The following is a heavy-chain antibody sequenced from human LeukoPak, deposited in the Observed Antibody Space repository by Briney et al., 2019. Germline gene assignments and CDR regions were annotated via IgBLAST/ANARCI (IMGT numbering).Heavy chain of an antibody. CDR1: GFTFSSYG. D-gene: IGHD2-2*02. J-gene: IGHJ4*02. V-gene: IGHV3-30*03. CDR2: ISYDGSNK. CDR3: ARDSPNCSSTSCYIDY. Sequence: PGGSLRLSCAASGFTFSSYGMHWVRQAPGKGLEWVAVISYDGSNKYYADSVKGRFTISRDNSKNTLYLQMNSLRAEDTAVYYCARDSPNCSSTSCYIDYWGQGTLVTVSS.